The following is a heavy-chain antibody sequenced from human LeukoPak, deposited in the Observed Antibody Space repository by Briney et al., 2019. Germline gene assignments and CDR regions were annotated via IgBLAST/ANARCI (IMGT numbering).Heavy chain of an antibody. V-gene: IGHV1-8*03. J-gene: IGHJ6*03. CDR2: MNPNSGNS. CDR3: ARARGSSWPYYYYYMDV. Sequence: GASVKVSCKASGYPFTSYDINWVRQATGQGLEWMGWMNPNSGNSGYAQKFQGRVTFSRNTSITTAYMELSSLRSEDTAVYYCARARGSSWPYYYYYMDVWQRDHGHRLL. CDR1: GYPFTSYD. D-gene: IGHD6-13*01.